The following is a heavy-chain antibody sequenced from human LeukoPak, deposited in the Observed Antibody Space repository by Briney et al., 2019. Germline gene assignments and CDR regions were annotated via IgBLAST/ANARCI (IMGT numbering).Heavy chain of an antibody. J-gene: IGHJ4*02. CDR2: ISSSSSFI. Sequence: GGSLRLSCAASGFTFSIYSLNWVRQAPGKGLEWVSSISSSSSFISYADSVNGRFTISRDNAKNSLYLQMNSLRAEDTAVYYCAKNRKSSSSDFDYWGQRTLVTVSS. D-gene: IGHD6-6*01. CDR3: AKNRKSSSSDFDY. V-gene: IGHV3-21*06. CDR1: GFTFSIYS.